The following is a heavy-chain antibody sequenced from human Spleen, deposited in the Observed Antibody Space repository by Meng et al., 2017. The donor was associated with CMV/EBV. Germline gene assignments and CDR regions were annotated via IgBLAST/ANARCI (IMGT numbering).Heavy chain of an antibody. Sequence: SETLSLTCSVSDVSISSNYYWSWIRQPPGKGLEWIGYTSYSGSTNYNPSLKSRVTISVDTSKNQFSLKLSSMTAADTAVYYCARGVGPAPWDFWGQGKLVTVSS. D-gene: IGHD1-26*01. CDR3: ARGVGPAPWDF. CDR1: DVSISSNYY. CDR2: TSYSGST. V-gene: IGHV4-59*01. J-gene: IGHJ4*02.